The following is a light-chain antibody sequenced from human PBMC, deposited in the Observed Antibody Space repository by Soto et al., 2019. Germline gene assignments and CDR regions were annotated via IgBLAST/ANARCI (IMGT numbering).Light chain of an antibody. CDR2: GAS. V-gene: IGKV3D-20*02. CDR3: QQRSNWPPNT. CDR1: QTVSISY. Sequence: ETVLTQSPGTLSLSPGERATLSCRASQTVSISYLAWYQQKPGQAPRLVIYGASNRATGIPDRFSGSGSGTDFTLTISSLEPEDFAVYYCQQRSNWPPNTFGQGTKVDIK. J-gene: IGKJ2*01.